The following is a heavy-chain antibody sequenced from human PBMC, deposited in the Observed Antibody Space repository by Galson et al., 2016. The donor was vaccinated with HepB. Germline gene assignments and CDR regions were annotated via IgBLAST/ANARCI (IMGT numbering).Heavy chain of an antibody. V-gene: IGHV3-74*01. CDR3: ARDWSEIDYDVLTANYYYYHYGMDV. J-gene: IGHJ6*02. CDR2: ISSDGSTT. CDR1: GFTFSSYW. D-gene: IGHD3-9*01. Sequence: SLRLSCAASGFTFSSYWMHWVRPAPGRGLVWVSRISSDGSTTDYADSVKGRFTISRDNVKNPVYLQMNSLRAEDTAVYYCARDWSEIDYDVLTANYYYYHYGMDVWGQGTTVTVSS.